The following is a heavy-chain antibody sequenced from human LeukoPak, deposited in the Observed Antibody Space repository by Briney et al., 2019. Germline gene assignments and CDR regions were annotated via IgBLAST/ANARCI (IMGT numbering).Heavy chain of an antibody. CDR3: ARGTRDYNWRRFDY. CDR1: GFTFSSYS. CDR2: ISSSSSYI. D-gene: IGHD1-20*01. V-gene: IGHV3-21*01. Sequence: GGSLRLSCAASGFTFSSYSMNWVRQAPGKGLEWVSSISSSSSYIYYADSVKGRFTISRDNAKNSLYLQMNSLRAEDTAVYYCARGTRDYNWRRFDYWGQGTLVTISS. J-gene: IGHJ4*02.